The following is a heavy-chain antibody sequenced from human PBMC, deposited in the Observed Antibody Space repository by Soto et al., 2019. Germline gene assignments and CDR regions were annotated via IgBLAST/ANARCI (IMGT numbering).Heavy chain of an antibody. Sequence: QVQLVQSGAEVRKPGSSVKVSCKASGGTFSRHGISWVRQAAGQGLEWMGGIIPIFGTANHTQKFQGRVTINADESTSTAYMERSSLRSEDTAVYYCARGWGYDNKDYYYAYWGQGTLVIVSS. J-gene: IGHJ4*02. D-gene: IGHD3-22*01. CDR3: ARGWGYDNKDYYYAY. CDR2: IIPIFGTA. V-gene: IGHV1-69*01. CDR1: GGTFSRHG.